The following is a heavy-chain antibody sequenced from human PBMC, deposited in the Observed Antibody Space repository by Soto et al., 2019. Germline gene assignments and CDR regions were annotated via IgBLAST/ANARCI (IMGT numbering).Heavy chain of an antibody. CDR1: GFTFSDYA. V-gene: IGHV3-23*01. CDR2: ISGVGGST. J-gene: IGHJ4*02. D-gene: IGHD6-19*01. CDR3: AKQRVGSSWSRDFDL. Sequence: GQLLESGGGLVQPGGSLRLSCAASGFTFSDYAMSWVRQGPGKELEWASGISGVGGSTYYPDSVKGRFTISRDNSKNTVYLQMNNLTAGDTAVYFCAKQRVGSSWSRDFDLWGQGTLVTVSS.